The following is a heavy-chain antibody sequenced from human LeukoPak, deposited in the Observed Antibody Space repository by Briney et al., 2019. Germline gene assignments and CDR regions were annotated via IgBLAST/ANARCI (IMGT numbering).Heavy chain of an antibody. D-gene: IGHD2-2*01. J-gene: IGHJ4*02. Sequence: SQTLSLTCTVSGGSISSGGYYWSWIRQPPGKGLEWIGYIYHSGSTYYNPSLKSRVTISVDRSKNQFSLKLSSVTAADTAVYYCARGSLVPAAPIDYWGQGTLVTVSS. V-gene: IGHV4-30-2*01. CDR1: GGSISSGGYY. CDR3: ARGSLVPAAPIDY. CDR2: IYHSGST.